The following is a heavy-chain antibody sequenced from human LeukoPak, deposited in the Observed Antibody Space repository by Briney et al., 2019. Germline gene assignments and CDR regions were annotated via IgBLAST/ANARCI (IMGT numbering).Heavy chain of an antibody. D-gene: IGHD1-1*01. V-gene: IGHV3-30*03. CDR2: ISSDGNSK. Sequence: PSGGSLRLSCAASGFTFSTYGMPWVRQAPGKGLEWVAVISSDGNSKFYADSVRGRFTLSRDKSKNTLYLQMNSLRAEDTAVYYCASGGYGSALRTDYWGQGTLVTVSS. CDR1: GFTFSTYG. CDR3: ASGGYGSALRTDY. J-gene: IGHJ4*02.